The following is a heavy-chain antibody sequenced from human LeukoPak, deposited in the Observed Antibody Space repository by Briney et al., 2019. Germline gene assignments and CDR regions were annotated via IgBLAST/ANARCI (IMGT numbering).Heavy chain of an antibody. J-gene: IGHJ3*02. V-gene: IGHV1-2*02. CDR3: ARDFPYYYDRVEAFDN. D-gene: IGHD3-22*01. Sequence: ASVKVSCKASGYTFTGYYMHWVRQAPGQGLEWMGWINPNSGGTNYAQKFQGRVTTTRDTSISTAYMELSRLRSDDTAVYYCARDFPYYYDRVEAFDNWGQGTMVTVSS. CDR1: GYTFTGYY. CDR2: INPNSGGT.